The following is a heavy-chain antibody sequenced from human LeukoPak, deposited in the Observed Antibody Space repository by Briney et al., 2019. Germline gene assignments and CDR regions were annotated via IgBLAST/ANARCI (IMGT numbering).Heavy chain of an antibody. Sequence: PGGSLRLSCAASGFTFSSCAMSWVRHAPGEGLEWVSAISGSGGSTYYGDSVKGRFTISRENSKNNLYLQMKNLGGGDNSVLYCAKDLVGSGSYGTLPPYDYWGEGALVTASS. CDR3: AKDLVGSGSYGTLPPYDY. V-gene: IGHV3-23*01. CDR2: ISGSGGST. J-gene: IGHJ4*02. D-gene: IGHD1-26*01. CDR1: GFTFSSCA.